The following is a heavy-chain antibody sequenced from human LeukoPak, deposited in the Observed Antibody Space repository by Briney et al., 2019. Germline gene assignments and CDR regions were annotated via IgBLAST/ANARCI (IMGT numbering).Heavy chain of an antibody. V-gene: IGHV3-53*01. Sequence: GGSLRLSCTVSGFTVSINSMSWVRQAPGKGLEWVSFIYSGGNTHYSDSVKGRFTISRDNSKNTLYLQMNSLRAEDTAVYYCAKRAGEYSHPYDYWGQGTLVTVSS. CDR1: GFTVSINS. CDR3: AKRAGEYSHPYDY. CDR2: IYSGGNT. D-gene: IGHD2/OR15-2a*01. J-gene: IGHJ4*02.